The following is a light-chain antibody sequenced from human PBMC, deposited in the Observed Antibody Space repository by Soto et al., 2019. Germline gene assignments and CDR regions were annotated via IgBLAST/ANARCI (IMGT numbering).Light chain of an antibody. Sequence: QSALTQPPSASGSPGQSVTISCTGTSSDVGGYNYVSWYQQHPGKAPKLMIYEVTKRPSGVPDRFSASKSGNTASLTVSGLQAEDEAEYYCSSYAGRNNLVFGGGTKLTVL. J-gene: IGLJ3*02. CDR3: SSYAGRNNLV. CDR2: EVT. V-gene: IGLV2-8*01. CDR1: SSDVGGYNY.